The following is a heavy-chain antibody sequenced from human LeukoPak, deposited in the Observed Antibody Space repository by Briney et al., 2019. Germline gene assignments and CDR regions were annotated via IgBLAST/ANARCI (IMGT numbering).Heavy chain of an antibody. CDR1: GGSISSNTFY. Sequence: SETLSLTCTVSGGSISSNTFYWGWIRQPPGKGLEWIGSVYYSGSTYYNPSLKSRVTISVDTSKNQFSLKLSSVTAADTAVYYCARGVRDDSSGYFVGNRRSEYIQHWGQGTLVTVSS. V-gene: IGHV4-39*07. D-gene: IGHD3-22*01. CDR3: ARGVRDDSSGYFVGNRRSEYIQH. J-gene: IGHJ1*01. CDR2: VYYSGST.